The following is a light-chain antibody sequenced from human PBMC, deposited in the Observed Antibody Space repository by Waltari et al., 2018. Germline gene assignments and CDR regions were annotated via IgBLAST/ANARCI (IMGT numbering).Light chain of an antibody. V-gene: IGLV1-40*01. CDR2: GSS. J-gene: IGLJ3*02. Sequence: QSVLTQPPSVSGAPGPRVTIPCTGSGSNLGAGYDVHWYQQLPRAAPKLLIYGSSTRPLGVPDRFFGSTSGTSASLAITGLQAEDEADYYCQSYDTSLSVVFGGGTKLTVL. CDR3: QSYDTSLSVV. CDR1: GSNLGAGYD.